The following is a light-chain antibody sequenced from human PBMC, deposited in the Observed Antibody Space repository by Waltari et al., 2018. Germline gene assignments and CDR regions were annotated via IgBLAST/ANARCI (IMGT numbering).Light chain of an antibody. Sequence: EIELTQSPGTLSLSPGEIATLSCRASQSVSRSLAWDQQKPGQAPRLLIYGASSRATGVPDRFSGSGSGTDFSLTISRLEPEDFAVYYCQHYVRLPVSFGQGTKVEIK. V-gene: IGKV3-20*01. J-gene: IGKJ1*01. CDR3: QHYVRLPVS. CDR2: GAS. CDR1: QSVSRS.